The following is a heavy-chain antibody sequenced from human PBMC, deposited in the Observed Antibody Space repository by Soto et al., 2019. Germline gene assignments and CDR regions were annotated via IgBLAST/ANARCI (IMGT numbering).Heavy chain of an antibody. CDR2: IYYSGST. D-gene: IGHD2-15*01. Sequence: SETLSLTCTVSGGSISSSSYYWGWIRQPPGKGLEWIGSIYYSGSTYYNPSLKSRVTISVDTSKNQFSLKLSSVTAADTAVYYCARGGRGYYYYYGMDVWGQGTTVTVSS. CDR3: ARGGRGYYYYYGMDV. J-gene: IGHJ6*02. V-gene: IGHV4-39*07. CDR1: GGSISSSSYY.